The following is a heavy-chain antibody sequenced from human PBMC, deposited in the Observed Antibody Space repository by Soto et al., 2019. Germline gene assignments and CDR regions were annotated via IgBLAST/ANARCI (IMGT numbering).Heavy chain of an antibody. V-gene: IGHV4-34*09. CDR1: GGSFSGYY. Sequence: PSETLSLTCAVYGGSFSGYYWSWIRQPPGKGLEWIGYIYYSGSTYYNPSLKSRVTISVDTSKNQFSLKLSSVTAADTAVYYCARLLGYCSGGSCYSFDYWGQGTLVTVSS. J-gene: IGHJ4*02. CDR2: IYYSGST. CDR3: ARLLGYCSGGSCYSFDY. D-gene: IGHD2-15*01.